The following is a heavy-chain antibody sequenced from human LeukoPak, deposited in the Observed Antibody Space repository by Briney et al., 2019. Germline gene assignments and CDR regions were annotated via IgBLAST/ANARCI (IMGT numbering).Heavy chain of an antibody. D-gene: IGHD3-10*02. V-gene: IGHV4-59*01. Sequence: SETLSLTCTVSGGSISSYYWSWIRQPPGKGLEWIGYIYYSGSTNYNPPLKSRVTISVDTSKNQFSLKLSSVTAADTAVYYCARVFGEPTTDGMDVWGQGTTVTVSS. J-gene: IGHJ6*02. CDR3: ARVFGEPTTDGMDV. CDR1: GGSISSYY. CDR2: IYYSGST.